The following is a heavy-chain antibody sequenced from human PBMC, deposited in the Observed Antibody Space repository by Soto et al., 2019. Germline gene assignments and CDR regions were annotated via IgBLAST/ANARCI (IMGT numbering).Heavy chain of an antibody. V-gene: IGHV4-31*03. CDR2: IYYSGST. CDR3: ATEGFENPNWFDP. Sequence: QVQLQESGPGLVKPSQTLSLTCTVSGGSISSGGYYWSWIRQHPGKGLEWIGYIYYSGSTYYNPALKSRVTISVDTSKNQFSLKLSSVTAADTAVYYCATEGFENPNWFDPWGQGTLVTVSS. D-gene: IGHD3-10*01. CDR1: GGSISSGGYY. J-gene: IGHJ5*02.